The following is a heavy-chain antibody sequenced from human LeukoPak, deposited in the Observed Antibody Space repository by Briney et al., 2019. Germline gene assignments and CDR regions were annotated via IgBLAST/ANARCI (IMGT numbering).Heavy chain of an antibody. V-gene: IGHV4-59*12. CDR3: ARDGYNQENAFDI. Sequence: PSETLSLTCTVSGGSNSSYYWSWIRQPPGKGLEWIGYIYYSGSTNYNPSLKSRVTISVDTSKNQFSLKLSSVTAADTAVYYCARDGYNQENAFDIWGQGTMVTVSS. CDR2: IYYSGST. D-gene: IGHD5-24*01. J-gene: IGHJ3*02. CDR1: GGSNSSYY.